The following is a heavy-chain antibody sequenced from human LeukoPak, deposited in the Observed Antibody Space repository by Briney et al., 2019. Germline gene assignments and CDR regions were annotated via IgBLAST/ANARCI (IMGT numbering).Heavy chain of an antibody. V-gene: IGHV1-18*04. CDR1: GYTFIIYS. Sequence: GASLRVSCKTSGYTFIIYSIGWVRQAPGQGVEWMGWISPYNCYTKYPQTVQGRLTLSTATSTSIAYMELRSLTSDDTAVYYCARRGRYCSSSSCYHDAFDVWGQGTMVTVSS. CDR2: ISPYNCYT. D-gene: IGHD2-2*01. J-gene: IGHJ3*01. CDR3: ARRGRYCSSSSCYHDAFDV.